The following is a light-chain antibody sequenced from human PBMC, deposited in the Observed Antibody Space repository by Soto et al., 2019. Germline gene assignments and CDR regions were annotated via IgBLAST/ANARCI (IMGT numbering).Light chain of an antibody. CDR3: QQYNFWPT. Sequence: EIVMTQSPATLSVSPGETATLSCRASQRIGSNLAWYQQKPGQAPSPLIYGASPRATGVPDRFSGSGSGTEFTLTISSLQSEDIAVYYCQQYNFWPTFGQGTKVDIK. CDR1: QRIGSN. J-gene: IGKJ1*01. V-gene: IGKV3-15*01. CDR2: GAS.